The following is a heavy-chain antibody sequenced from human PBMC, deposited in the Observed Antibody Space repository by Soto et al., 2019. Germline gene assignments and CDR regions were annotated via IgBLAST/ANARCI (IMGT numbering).Heavy chain of an antibody. J-gene: IGHJ6*02. CDR3: ARGKYSYGYEGSSYYYYGMDV. V-gene: IGHV1-69*13. Sequence: SVKVSCKASGGTFSSYAISWVRQAPGQGLEWMGGIIPIFGTANYAQKFQGRVTITADESTSTAYMELSSLRSEDTAVYYCARGKYSYGYEGSSYYYYGMDVWGQGTTVTVSS. D-gene: IGHD5-18*01. CDR1: GGTFSSYA. CDR2: IIPIFGTA.